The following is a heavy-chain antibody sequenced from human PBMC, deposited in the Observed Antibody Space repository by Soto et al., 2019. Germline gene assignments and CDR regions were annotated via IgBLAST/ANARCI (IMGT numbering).Heavy chain of an antibody. J-gene: IGHJ4*02. CDR3: ARSVEWLASFDY. Sequence: QVQLVQSGAEVKKPGASVKVSCKASGYTFTSYDINWVRQATGQGLEWMGWMNPNSGNTGYAHKFQGRFTMTMNTSISTAYMELSSLRSDDTAVYYCARSVEWLASFDYWGQGTLVTVSS. D-gene: IGHD6-19*01. CDR1: GYTFTSYD. CDR2: MNPNSGNT. V-gene: IGHV1-8*01.